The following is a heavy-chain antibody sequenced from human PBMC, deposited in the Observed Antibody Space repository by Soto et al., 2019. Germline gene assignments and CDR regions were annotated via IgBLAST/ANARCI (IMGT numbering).Heavy chain of an antibody. Sequence: ASVKISCKASGYTFTSYGISWVRQAPGQGLEWMGWISAYNGNTNYAQKLQGRVTMTTDTSTSTAYMELRSLRSDDTAVYYCARDRAGAAADPKGNWFEPWGQGTLVTVSS. J-gene: IGHJ5*02. D-gene: IGHD6-13*01. V-gene: IGHV1-18*01. CDR3: ARDRAGAAADPKGNWFEP. CDR2: ISAYNGNT. CDR1: GYTFTSYG.